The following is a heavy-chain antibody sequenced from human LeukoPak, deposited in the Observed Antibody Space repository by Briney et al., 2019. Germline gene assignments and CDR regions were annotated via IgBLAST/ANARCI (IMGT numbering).Heavy chain of an antibody. Sequence: GGSLRLSCAASGFTFSSHWMHWVRQAPGKGLVSVSRISGDGRSTSYADSVKGRFTISRDNAENTLYLQMNSLRAEDTAVYYCTRGGLRYSSASDYWGQGTLVTVSS. D-gene: IGHD5-18*01. J-gene: IGHJ4*02. V-gene: IGHV3-74*01. CDR1: GFTFSSHW. CDR2: ISGDGRST. CDR3: TRGGLRYSSASDY.